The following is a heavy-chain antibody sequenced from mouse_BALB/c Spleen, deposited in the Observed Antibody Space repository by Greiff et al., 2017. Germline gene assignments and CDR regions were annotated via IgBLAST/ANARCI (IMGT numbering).Heavy chain of an antibody. J-gene: IGHJ1*01. Sequence: EVQRVESGGDLVKPGGSLKLSCAASGFTFSSYAMSWVRQTPEKRLEWVASISSGGSTYYPDSVKGRFTISRDNARNILYLQMSSLRSEDTAMYYCARGRTIPGYFDVWGAGTTVTVSS. CDR3: ARGRTIPGYFDV. CDR1: GFTFSSYA. V-gene: IGHV5-6-5*01. CDR2: ISSGGST.